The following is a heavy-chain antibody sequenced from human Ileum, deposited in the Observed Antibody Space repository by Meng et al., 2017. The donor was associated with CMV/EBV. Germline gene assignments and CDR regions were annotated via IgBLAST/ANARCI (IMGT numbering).Heavy chain of an antibody. J-gene: IGHJ1*01. D-gene: IGHD4-17*01. Sequence: EWQVVEAGGDFVQAGGSLGLSCVASGFAFSFYWMHWARQVPGKGLMGLARIDSYGSDTFYADSVKGRFTISRDNARNTLYLHMNSLRAEDTAVYYCARGPGDLGQGTLVTVSS. V-gene: IGHV3-74*01. CDR2: IDSYGSDT. CDR1: GFAFSFYW. CDR3: ARGPGD.